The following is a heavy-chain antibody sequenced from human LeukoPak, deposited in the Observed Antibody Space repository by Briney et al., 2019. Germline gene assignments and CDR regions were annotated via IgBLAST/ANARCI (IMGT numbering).Heavy chain of an antibody. CDR3: ARNKRGDY. Sequence: GGSLRLSCAASGFTFSSYSMNWVRQAPGKGLEWVANIKQDGSEENYVDSVKGRFTISRDNAKNSLYLQMNSLRVEDRAVYYCARNKRGDYWGQGTLVTVSS. CDR1: GFTFSSYS. V-gene: IGHV3-7*01. J-gene: IGHJ4*02. D-gene: IGHD1/OR15-1a*01. CDR2: IKQDGSEE.